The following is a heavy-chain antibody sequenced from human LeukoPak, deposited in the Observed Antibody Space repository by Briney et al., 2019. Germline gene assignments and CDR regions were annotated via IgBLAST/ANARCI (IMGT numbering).Heavy chain of an antibody. CDR1: GFTFSSYC. CDR3: TRWARYCSGGSCYSWFDP. CDR2: IKLDGSKE. Sequence: PGGSLRLSCAASGFTFSSYCMSWVRQAPGKGLEWVANIKLDGSKEYYVDSVKGRFTISRDNSKNSLYLQMNSLRVDDTAVYYCTRWARYCSGGSCYSWFDPWGQGTLVSVSS. D-gene: IGHD2-15*01. J-gene: IGHJ5*02. V-gene: IGHV3-7*03.